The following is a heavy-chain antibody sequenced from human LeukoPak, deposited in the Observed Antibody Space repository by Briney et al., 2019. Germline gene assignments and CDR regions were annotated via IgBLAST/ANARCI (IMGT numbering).Heavy chain of an antibody. J-gene: IGHJ4*02. CDR1: GGSISSSSYC. V-gene: IGHV4-39*01. Sequence: PSETLSLTCTVSGGSISSSSYCWGWIRQPPGKGLEWIGSIYYSGSTYYNPSLKSRVTISVDTSKNQFSLKLSSVTAADTAVYYCARHNYDYVWGSYRYGNYFDYWGQGTLVTVSS. CDR3: ARHNYDYVWGSYRYGNYFDY. CDR2: IYYSGST. D-gene: IGHD3-16*02.